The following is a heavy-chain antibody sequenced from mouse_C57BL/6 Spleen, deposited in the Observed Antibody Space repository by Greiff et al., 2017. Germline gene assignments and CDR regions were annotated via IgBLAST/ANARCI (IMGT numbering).Heavy chain of an antibody. CDR2: IYPRSGNT. CDR3: AKESADSSGSFAY. D-gene: IGHD3-2*02. CDR1: GYTFTSYG. J-gene: IGHJ3*01. V-gene: IGHV1-81*01. Sequence: LQESGAELARPGASVKLSCKASGYTFTSYGISWVKQRPGQGLEWIGEIYPRSGNTYYNEKFKGKATLTADKSSSTAYMELRSLTSEDSAVYFCAKESADSSGSFAYWGQGTLVTVSA.